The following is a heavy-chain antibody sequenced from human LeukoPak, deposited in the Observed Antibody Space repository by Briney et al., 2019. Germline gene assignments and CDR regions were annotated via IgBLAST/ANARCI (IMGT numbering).Heavy chain of an antibody. CDR2: IKQDGNEK. J-gene: IGHJ3*02. CDR1: GFTFSRYW. V-gene: IGHV3-7*01. CDR3: ASQHCSSTTCYTDAFDI. Sequence: SGGSLRLSCAASGFTFSRYWMSWVRQTPGKGLEWVANIKQDGNEKYYVDSVKGRFAISRDNAKNSLYLQMNSLRAEDTAVYYCASQHCSSTTCYTDAFDIWGQGTMVTVSS. D-gene: IGHD2-2*02.